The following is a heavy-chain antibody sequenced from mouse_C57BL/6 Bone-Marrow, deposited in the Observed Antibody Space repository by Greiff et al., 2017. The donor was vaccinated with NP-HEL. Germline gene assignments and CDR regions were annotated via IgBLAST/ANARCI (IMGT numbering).Heavy chain of an antibody. D-gene: IGHD1-1*01. Sequence: VQLHQSGAELVRPGASVTLSCKASGYTFTDYEMHWVKQTPVHGLEWIGAIDPETGGTAYNQKFKGKAILTADKSSSTAYMELRSLTSEDSAVYYCTREGITTVVALYYYAMDYWGQGTSVTVSS. V-gene: IGHV1-15*01. CDR1: GYTFTDYE. CDR2: IDPETGGT. CDR3: TREGITTVVALYYYAMDY. J-gene: IGHJ4*01.